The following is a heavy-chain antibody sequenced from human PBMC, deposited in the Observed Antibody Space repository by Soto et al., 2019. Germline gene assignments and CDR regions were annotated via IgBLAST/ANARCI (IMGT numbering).Heavy chain of an antibody. CDR2: INPSGGST. Sequence: SLKGSCKASGYTFTSYTMHWVRQAPGQGLERMGIINPSGGSTSYAQKYQSRVTMTKDTSTSTVYMELSSLRSEYTAVYYCARNLWFDPWGQGTLVTVSS. CDR3: ARNLWFDP. CDR1: GYTFTSYT. J-gene: IGHJ5*02. V-gene: IGHV1-46*01.